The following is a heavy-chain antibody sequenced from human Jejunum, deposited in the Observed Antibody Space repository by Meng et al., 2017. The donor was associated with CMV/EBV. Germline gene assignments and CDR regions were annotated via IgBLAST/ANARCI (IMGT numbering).Heavy chain of an antibody. D-gene: IGHD3-22*01. CDR2: IFTTGST. CDR1: RGSLSFYY. V-gene: IGHV4-59*10. J-gene: IGHJ4*02. Sequence: QVQLQQWGAGLLKPSETLSLTCTVSRGSLSFYYWSWIRKPAGKGLEWIGRIFTTGSTNYHPSLKSRVTMSVDTSKNQISLRLTSVTAADTAIYYCVRETDMTVGPHFDYWGQGALVTVSS. CDR3: VRETDMTVGPHFDY.